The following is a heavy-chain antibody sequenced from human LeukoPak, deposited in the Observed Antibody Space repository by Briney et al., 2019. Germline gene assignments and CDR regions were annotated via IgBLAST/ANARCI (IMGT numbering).Heavy chain of an antibody. J-gene: IGHJ4*02. V-gene: IGHV3-23*01. Sequence: GGSLRLSCAASAFTFSTYSMNWVRQAPGKGLEWVSAISGSGGSTYYADSVKGRFTISRDNSKNTLYLQMNSLRAEDTAVYYCAKDREARQGYSGYVDWGQGTLVTVSS. CDR2: ISGSGGST. CDR3: AKDREARQGYSGYVD. CDR1: AFTFSTYS. D-gene: IGHD5-12*01.